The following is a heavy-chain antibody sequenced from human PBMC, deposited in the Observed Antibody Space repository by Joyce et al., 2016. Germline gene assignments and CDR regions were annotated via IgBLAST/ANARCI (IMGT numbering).Heavy chain of an antibody. CDR1: GDIFNAYG. V-gene: IGHV1-69*01. Sequence: QVQLEQSGAEVKKPGSSVKVSCKTSGDIFNAYGINWVRLAPGQGLEWLGGIVPRSATTDYAQKFRGRLTISAHEPTSTVYMELSSLRSDDTGTYYCARGRGDDFWSGYYGSIDYWGQGTLVSVSS. CDR3: ARGRGDDFWSGYYGSIDY. CDR2: IVPRSATT. D-gene: IGHD3-3*01. J-gene: IGHJ4*02.